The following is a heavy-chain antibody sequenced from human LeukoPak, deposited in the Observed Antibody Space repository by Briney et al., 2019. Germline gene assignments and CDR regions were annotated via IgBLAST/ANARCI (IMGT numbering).Heavy chain of an antibody. CDR3: ARDAGIAAAGRFDP. CDR1: GFTFSSYA. J-gene: IGHJ5*02. D-gene: IGHD6-13*01. Sequence: GGSLRLSCAASGFTFSSYAMHWVRQAPGKGLEWVAVISYDGSNKYYADSVKGRFTISRDNSKNTLYLQMNSLRAEDTAVYYCARDAGIAAAGRFDPWGQGTLVTVSS. V-gene: IGHV3-30*04. CDR2: ISYDGSNK.